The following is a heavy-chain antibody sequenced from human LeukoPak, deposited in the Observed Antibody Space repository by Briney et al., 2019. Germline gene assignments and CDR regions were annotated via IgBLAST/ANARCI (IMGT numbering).Heavy chain of an antibody. V-gene: IGHV4-4*07. D-gene: IGHD4-17*01. Sequence: SETLSLTCTVSGGSISSYYWSWIRQPAGKGLEWIGRIYTSGSTNYNPSLKSRVTMSVDTSKNQFSLKLSSVTAADTAVYYCARDNNYGDYVIFDYWGQGTLVTVSS. CDR1: GGSISSYY. CDR2: IYTSGST. J-gene: IGHJ4*02. CDR3: ARDNNYGDYVIFDY.